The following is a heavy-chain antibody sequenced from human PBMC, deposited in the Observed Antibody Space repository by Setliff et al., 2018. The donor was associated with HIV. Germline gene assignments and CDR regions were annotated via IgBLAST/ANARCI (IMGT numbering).Heavy chain of an antibody. V-gene: IGHV4-39*01. CDR2: IYYSGST. CDR3: ARGGVNYSSDWRPARYWYFDL. J-gene: IGHJ2*01. Sequence: SETLSLTCTVSGGSISSSSYYWGWIRQPPGKGLEWIGSIYYSGSTYYNPSLKSRVTISVDTSKNQFSLKLSSVTAADTAVYYCARGGVNYSSDWRPARYWYFDLWGRGTLVTVSS. D-gene: IGHD6-19*01. CDR1: GGSISSSSYY.